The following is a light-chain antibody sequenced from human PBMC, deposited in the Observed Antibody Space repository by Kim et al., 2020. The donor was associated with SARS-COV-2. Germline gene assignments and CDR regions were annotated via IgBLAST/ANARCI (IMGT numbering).Light chain of an antibody. CDR2: GAT. V-gene: IGKV1-39*01. J-gene: IGKJ1*01. Sequence: SASVGDRVTITCRASHSISHYLNWYQQKSGKAPKLLIYGATTLKSGVPSRFSGSGSGTHFTFTITSLQPEDFATYFCQQSYSSPPTFGQGTKVEI. CDR1: HSISHY. CDR3: QQSYSSPPT.